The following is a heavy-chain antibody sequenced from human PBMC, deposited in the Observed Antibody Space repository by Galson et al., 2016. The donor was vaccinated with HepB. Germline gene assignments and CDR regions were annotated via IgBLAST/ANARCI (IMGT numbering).Heavy chain of an antibody. D-gene: IGHD3-10*01. CDR3: VRGVPGVGRYFDN. CDR2: ISNDGRRT. V-gene: IGHV3-74*03. CDR1: GFTLSSFW. J-gene: IGHJ4*02. Sequence: SLRLSCAASGFTLSSFWMHWVRQAPGRGLVWVSRISNDGRRTTYADSVKGRFTISRDNVKNTLYLEMSSLRVEDTAVYFWVRGVPGVGRYFDNWGQGTLVTVSS.